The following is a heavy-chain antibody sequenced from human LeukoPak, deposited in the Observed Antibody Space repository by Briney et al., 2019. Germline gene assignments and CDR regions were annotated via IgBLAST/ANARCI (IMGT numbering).Heavy chain of an antibody. CDR1: GGPISSSSYY. CDR2: IYYSGST. D-gene: IGHD6-19*01. CDR3: ARLDRVAVASRLYYFDY. V-gene: IGHV4-39*01. Sequence: KSSETLSLTCTVSGGPISSSSYYWGWIRQPPGKGLEWIGSIYYSGSTYYNPSLKSRVTISVDTSKNQFSLKLSSVTAADTAVYYCARLDRVAVASRLYYFDYWGQGTLVTVSS. J-gene: IGHJ4*02.